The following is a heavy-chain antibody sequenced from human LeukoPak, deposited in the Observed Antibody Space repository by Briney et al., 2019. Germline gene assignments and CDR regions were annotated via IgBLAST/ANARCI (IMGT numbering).Heavy chain of an antibody. Sequence: SETLSLTCTVSGGSISSSSYYWGWIRQPPGKGLEWIGSIYYSGSTYYNPSLKSRVTISVDTSKNQFSLKLSSVTAADTAVYYCARSTSHRYSYGYGLLYWGQGTLVTVSS. V-gene: IGHV4-39*01. D-gene: IGHD5-18*01. CDR3: ARSTSHRYSYGYGLLY. J-gene: IGHJ4*02. CDR1: GGSISSSSYY. CDR2: IYYSGST.